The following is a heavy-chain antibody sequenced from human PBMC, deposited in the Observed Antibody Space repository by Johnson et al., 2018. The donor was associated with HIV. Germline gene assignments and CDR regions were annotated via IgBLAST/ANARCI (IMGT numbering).Heavy chain of an antibody. CDR1: RFSFDDYA. J-gene: IGHJ3*02. CDR3: ARERWSSYFGAFDI. D-gene: IGHD3-3*01. Sequence: MQLVESGGGLVQPGRSLRLSCIASRFSFDDYAMHWVRQAPGKGLEWVSAIGTAGDTYYPGSVKGRFTISRENAKNSLYLQMNSLRAGDTAVYYCARERWSSYFGAFDIWGQGTMVTLSS. V-gene: IGHV3-13*01. CDR2: IGTAGDT.